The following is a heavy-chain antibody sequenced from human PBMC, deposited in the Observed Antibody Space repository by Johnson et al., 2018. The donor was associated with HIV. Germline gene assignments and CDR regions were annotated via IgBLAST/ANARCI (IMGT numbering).Heavy chain of an antibody. Sequence: VQLVESGGGLVQPGGSLRLSCAASGFTFSSYWMHWVRQAPGKGLVWVSRINSDGSSTSYADSVKGRFTISRDNAKNTRYLQMNSLRAEETAVYCCARKVVVVAAAAGYAFDIWGQGTMVTVSS. J-gene: IGHJ3*02. D-gene: IGHD2-15*01. CDR2: INSDGSST. V-gene: IGHV3-74*01. CDR3: ARKVVVVAAAAGYAFDI. CDR1: GFTFSSYW.